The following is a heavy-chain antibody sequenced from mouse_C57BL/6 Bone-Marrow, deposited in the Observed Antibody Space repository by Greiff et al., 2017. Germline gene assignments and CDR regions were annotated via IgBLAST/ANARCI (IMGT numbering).Heavy chain of an antibody. D-gene: IGHD2-13*01. CDR2: IHPNSGST. Sequence: QVQLQQPGAELVKPGASVKLSCKASGYTFTSYWMHWVKQRPGQGLEWIGMIHPNSGSTNYNQKFKSKATLTVDKSSSTAYMQLSSLTSGDSAVYYCSRDLIYYSDYGFAYWDQGTLVTVSA. CDR1: GYTFTSYW. J-gene: IGHJ3*01. V-gene: IGHV1-64*01. CDR3: SRDLIYYSDYGFAY.